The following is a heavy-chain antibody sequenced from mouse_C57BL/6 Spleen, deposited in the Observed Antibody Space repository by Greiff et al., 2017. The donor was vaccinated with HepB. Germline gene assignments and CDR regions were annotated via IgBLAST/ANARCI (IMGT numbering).Heavy chain of an antibody. D-gene: IGHD2-5*01. CDR1: GYTFTDYN. CDR2: INPNNGGT. CDR3: ARYPPYYSNGDAMDY. J-gene: IGHJ4*01. Sequence: EVQLQQSGPELVKPGASVKIPCKASGYTFTDYNMDWVKQSHGKSLEWIGDINPNNGGTIYNQKFKGKATLTVDKSSSTAYMELRSLTSEDTAVYYFARYPPYYSNGDAMDYWGQGTSVTVSS. V-gene: IGHV1-18*01.